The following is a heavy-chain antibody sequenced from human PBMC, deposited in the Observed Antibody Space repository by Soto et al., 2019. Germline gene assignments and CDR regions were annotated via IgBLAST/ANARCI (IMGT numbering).Heavy chain of an antibody. CDR3: ARGDGSGSSADY. CDR1: GFTFSSYS. CDR2: ISSSSSYI. Sequence: GESLKISCAASGFTFSSYSMNWVRQAPGKGLEWVSSISSSSSYIYYADSVKGRFTISRDNAKNSLYLQMNSLRAEDTAVYYCARGDGSGSSADYWGQGTLVTVSS. V-gene: IGHV3-21*01. J-gene: IGHJ4*02. D-gene: IGHD1-26*01.